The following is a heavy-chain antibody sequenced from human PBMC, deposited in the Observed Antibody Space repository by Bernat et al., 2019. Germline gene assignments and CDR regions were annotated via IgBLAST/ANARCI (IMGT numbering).Heavy chain of an antibody. CDR3: AKGSTAAVGLFDY. D-gene: IGHD6-13*01. CDR1: GFTFSTYA. V-gene: IGHV3-23*04. Sequence: EVQLVESGGDLVQPGGSLRLSCAASGFTFSTYAMSWVRQAPGKGLEWVSTISGSGVSTYYAGSVKGRFTISRDNSKNTLYQQMNSLRAEDTALYYCAKGSTAAVGLFDYWGQGTLVTVSS. J-gene: IGHJ4*02. CDR2: ISGSGVST.